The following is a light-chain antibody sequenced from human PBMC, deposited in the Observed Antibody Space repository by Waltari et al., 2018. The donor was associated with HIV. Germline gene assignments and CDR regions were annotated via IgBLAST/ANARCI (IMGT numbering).Light chain of an antibody. V-gene: IGLV3-9*01. J-gene: IGLJ2*01. CDR3: QVWASGVV. CDR1: NIGSKT. CDR2: RDS. Sequence: SYELTQPLAVSVALGQTATITCARDNIGSKTVHWYQHKPGQAPVVVIQRDSDRPSGIPERFSGSNSGNTATLTISRAQAGDEAVYYCQVWASGVVFGGGTKLTVL.